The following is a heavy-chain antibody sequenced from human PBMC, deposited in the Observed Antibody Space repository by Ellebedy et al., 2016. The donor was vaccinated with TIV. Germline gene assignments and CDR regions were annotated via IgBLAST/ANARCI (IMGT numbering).Heavy chain of an antibody. CDR2: IYYSGST. Sequence: SETLSLXCTVLGCPISSSSYYWGWIRQPPGKGLEWIGSIYYSGSTYYNPSLKSRVTISVDTSKNQFSLQLSSVTAADTAVYYCARAFVGYYYDSSFDYWGQGTLVTVSS. V-gene: IGHV4-39*07. J-gene: IGHJ4*02. CDR3: ARAFVGYYYDSSFDY. CDR1: GCPISSSSYY. D-gene: IGHD3-22*01.